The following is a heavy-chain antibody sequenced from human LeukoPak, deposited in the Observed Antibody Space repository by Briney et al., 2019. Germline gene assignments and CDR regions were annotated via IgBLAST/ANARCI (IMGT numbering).Heavy chain of an antibody. V-gene: IGHV4-59*08. Sequence: PSETLSLTCTVSGDSISNYYWTWIRQTPGKGLEGIGNPYHSGAADYNPSLKTRVTTSVDTSKDQFSLSLRSSTAADTAVYFCARLGKTYYMDVWGTGTTVTVSS. J-gene: IGHJ6*03. CDR2: PYHSGAA. D-gene: IGHD1/OR15-1a*01. CDR3: ARLGKTYYMDV. CDR1: GDSISNYY.